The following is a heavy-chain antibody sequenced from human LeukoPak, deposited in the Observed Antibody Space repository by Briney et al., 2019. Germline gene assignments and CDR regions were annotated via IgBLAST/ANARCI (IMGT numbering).Heavy chain of an antibody. CDR3: AREGGSYPAFQH. J-gene: IGHJ1*01. Sequence: PGGSLRLSCSVSGFTFSSHAMHWVRQAPGKGLECVAYISYDGSFQYHADSVKGRFTISRDNSKNTLYLQMNSLRAEDTAVYYCAREGGSYPAFQHWGQGTLVTVSS. V-gene: IGHV3-30-3*01. CDR1: GFTFSSHA. CDR2: ISYDGSFQ. D-gene: IGHD1-26*01.